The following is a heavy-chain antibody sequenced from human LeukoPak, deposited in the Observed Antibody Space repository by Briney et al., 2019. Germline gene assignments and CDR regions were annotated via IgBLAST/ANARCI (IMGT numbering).Heavy chain of an antibody. CDR1: GFSFSSYE. CDR3: TRDASITLFRGVKDY. V-gene: IGHV3-48*03. D-gene: IGHD3-10*01. CDR2: ISSSGSTT. J-gene: IGHJ4*02. Sequence: GGSLRLSCAASGFSFSSYEMNWVRQAPGKGLEWISYISSSGSTTYYADSVKGRFTISRDNAKNSLYLQMNSLRAEDTAVYYCTRDASITLFRGVKDYWGQGTLVTVSS.